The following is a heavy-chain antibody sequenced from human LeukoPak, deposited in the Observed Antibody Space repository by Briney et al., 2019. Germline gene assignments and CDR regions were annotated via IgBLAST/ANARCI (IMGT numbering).Heavy chain of an antibody. D-gene: IGHD1-26*01. CDR1: GFTFRNAW. CDR3: ARDSGSYLQPSDY. CDR2: ITSSGDRT. Sequence: GGSLRLSCAASGFTFRNAWMSWVRQAPGRGLEWVSSITSSGDRTYYADSVQGRFTISRDNSKNTLYLQMSSLRAGDGAVYHCARDSGSYLQPSDYWGQGTLVTVSS. J-gene: IGHJ4*02. V-gene: IGHV3-23*01.